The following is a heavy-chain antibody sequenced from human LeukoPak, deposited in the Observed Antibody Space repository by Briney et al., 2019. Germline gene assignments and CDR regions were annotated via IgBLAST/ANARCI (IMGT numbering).Heavy chain of an antibody. V-gene: IGHV1-8*03. CDR2: MNPNSGNT. J-gene: IGHJ5*02. CDR3: ARGQVAVVGSWFDP. D-gene: IGHD6-19*01. CDR1: GYTFTSYD. Sequence: GASVKVSCKASGYTFTSYDINWVRQATGQGLEWMGWMNPNSGNTGYAQKFQGRVTITRNTSISTAYMELSSLRSEDTAVYYCARGQVAVVGSWFDPWGQGTLVTVSS.